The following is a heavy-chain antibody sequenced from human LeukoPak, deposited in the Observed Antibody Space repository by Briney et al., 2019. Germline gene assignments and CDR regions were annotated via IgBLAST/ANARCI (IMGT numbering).Heavy chain of an antibody. CDR2: IYYSGST. Sequence: SETLSLTCTVSGGSISSSSYYWGWIRQPPGKGLEWIRSIYYSGSTYYNPSLKSRVTISVDTSKNQFSLKLSSVTAADTAVYYCARSGRGYYYYYYMDVWGKGTTVTVSS. J-gene: IGHJ6*03. V-gene: IGHV4-39*01. D-gene: IGHD3-10*01. CDR1: GGSISSSSYY. CDR3: ARSGRGYYYYYYMDV.